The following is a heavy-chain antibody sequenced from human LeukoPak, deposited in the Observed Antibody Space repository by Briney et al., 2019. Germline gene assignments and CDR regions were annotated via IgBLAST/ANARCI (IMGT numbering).Heavy chain of an antibody. CDR1: GFTFNTYA. D-gene: IGHD1-14*01. Sequence: GGSLRLSCAASGFTFNTYAMNWVRQAPGRGLEWVSAISDNAGTTYYADSVKGRFTISRDNSKNTLYLQMNSLRAEDTAVYYCAKGEPFDYWGQGTLVTVSS. CDR3: AKGEPFDY. J-gene: IGHJ4*02. V-gene: IGHV3-23*01. CDR2: ISDNAGTT.